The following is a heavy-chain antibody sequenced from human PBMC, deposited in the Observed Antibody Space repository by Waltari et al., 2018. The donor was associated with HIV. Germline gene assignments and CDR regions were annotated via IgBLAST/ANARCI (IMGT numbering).Heavy chain of an antibody. J-gene: IGHJ4*02. D-gene: IGHD3-22*01. CDR1: GFTFSSFG. Sequence: QVQLVESGGGVVQPGRSRRLSCAASGFTFSSFGMHWVRQAPGKGLEWVAVISNDGSSKYYADSVKGLFTISRDNSKNTLYLHMNSLIAEDTAVYYCASPFYSDSTTYYYGLDYWGQGTLVTVSS. CDR2: ISNDGSSK. V-gene: IGHV3-30-3*01. CDR3: ASPFYSDSTTYYYGLDY.